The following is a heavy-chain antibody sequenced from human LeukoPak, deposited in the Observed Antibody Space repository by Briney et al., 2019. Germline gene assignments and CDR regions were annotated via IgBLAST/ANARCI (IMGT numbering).Heavy chain of an antibody. Sequence: SETLSLTCTVSDGSISSINNYWGWIRQPPGKGLEWIGSIYYSGSTYYNPSLKSRVTISVDTSKNQFSLKLSSVTAADTAVYYCARGEYYPWANWFDPWGQGTLVTVSS. D-gene: IGHD3-10*01. CDR2: IYYSGST. CDR3: ARGEYYPWANWFDP. CDR1: DGSISSINNY. V-gene: IGHV4-39*07. J-gene: IGHJ5*02.